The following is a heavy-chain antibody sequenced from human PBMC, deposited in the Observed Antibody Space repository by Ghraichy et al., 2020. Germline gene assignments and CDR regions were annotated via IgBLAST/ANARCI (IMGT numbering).Heavy chain of an antibody. CDR3: VKDLGNDSSGYPDY. J-gene: IGHJ4*02. V-gene: IGHV3-64D*06. CDR2: ITSNGGST. Sequence: GGSLRLSCSASGFTFSTYAMHWVRQAPGKGLEYVSTITSNGGSTYYADSVKGRFTISRDNSKNTLYLQMNSLRADDTAVYYCVKDLGNDSSGYPDYWGQGTRVTFSS. D-gene: IGHD3-22*01. CDR1: GFTFSTYA.